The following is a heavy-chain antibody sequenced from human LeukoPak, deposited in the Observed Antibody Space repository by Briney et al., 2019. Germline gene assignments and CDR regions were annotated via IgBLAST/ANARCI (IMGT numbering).Heavy chain of an antibody. CDR2: INPSGGST. J-gene: IGHJ4*02. CDR1: GYTFTSYY. V-gene: IGHV1-46*01. Sequence: ASVKVSCKASGYTFTSYYMHYVRQAPGQGLEWMGIINPSGGSTSYAQKFQGRVTMTRDTSTSTVYMELSSLRSEDTAVYYCARDYYDFWSGYFNWGQGTLVTVSS. D-gene: IGHD3-3*01. CDR3: ARDYYDFWSGYFN.